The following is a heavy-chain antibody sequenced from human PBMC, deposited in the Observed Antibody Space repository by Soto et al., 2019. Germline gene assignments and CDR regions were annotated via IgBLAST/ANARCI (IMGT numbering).Heavy chain of an antibody. CDR3: AGWGGHDYNY. Sequence: EVQLVQSGGGLFQPGGSLRLSCVGSGFTFTDFYMNWVRQAPGKGLEWVANIRPDGSETNYVESVKGRFTTSRDNAKNSLFLQMNSLRADDTAVYYCAGWGGHDYNYWGQGILVTVSS. V-gene: IGHV3-7*03. D-gene: IGHD4-4*01. J-gene: IGHJ4*02. CDR2: IRPDGSET. CDR1: GFTFTDFY.